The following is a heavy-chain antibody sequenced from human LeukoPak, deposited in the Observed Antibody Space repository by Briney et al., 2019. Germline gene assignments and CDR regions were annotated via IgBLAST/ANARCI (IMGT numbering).Heavy chain of an antibody. CDR1: GYTLTSYD. D-gene: IGHD3-22*01. V-gene: IGHV1-69*13. J-gene: IGHJ3*02. CDR2: IIPIFGTA. CDR3: ARDYYDSSGYGYDAFDI. Sequence: GASVKVSCKASGYTLTSYDINWVRQAPGQGLEWMGGIIPIFGTANYAQKFQGRVTITADESTSTAYMELSSLRSEDTAVYYCARDYYDSSGYGYDAFDIWGQGTMVTVSS.